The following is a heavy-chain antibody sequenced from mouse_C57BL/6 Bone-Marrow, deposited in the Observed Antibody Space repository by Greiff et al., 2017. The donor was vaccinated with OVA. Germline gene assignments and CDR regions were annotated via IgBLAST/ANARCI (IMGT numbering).Heavy chain of an antibody. CDR3: ARQYYYGSLDY. Sequence: EVKLEESGGDLVKPGGSLKLSCAASGFTFSSYGMSWVRQTPDKRLEWVATISSGGSYTYYPDSVKGRFTISRDNAKNTLYLQMSSLKSEDTAMYYCARQYYYGSLDYWGQGTTLTVSS. CDR2: ISSGGSYT. V-gene: IGHV5-6*02. CDR1: GFTFSSYG. D-gene: IGHD1-1*01. J-gene: IGHJ2*01.